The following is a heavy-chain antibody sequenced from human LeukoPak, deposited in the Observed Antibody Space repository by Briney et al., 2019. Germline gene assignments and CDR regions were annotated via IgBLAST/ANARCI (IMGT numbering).Heavy chain of an antibody. CDR1: GYTFTGYY. CDR2: ISAYNGNT. V-gene: IGHV1-18*04. CDR3: ARAPWFGESLDY. D-gene: IGHD3-10*01. Sequence: ASVKVSCKASGYTFTGYYMHWVRQAPGQGLEWMGWISAYNGNTNYAQKLQGRVTMTTDTSTSTAYMELRSLRSDDTAVYYCARAPWFGESLDYWGQGTLVTVSS. J-gene: IGHJ4*02.